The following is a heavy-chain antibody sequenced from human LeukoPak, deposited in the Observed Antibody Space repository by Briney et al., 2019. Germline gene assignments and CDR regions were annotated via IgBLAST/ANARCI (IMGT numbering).Heavy chain of an antibody. CDR1: GYTFTNYG. CDR3: ARSGVGYFYDNTGYYPLGY. Sequence: GASVKVSCKASGYTFTNYGISWVRQAPGQGLEWMGWISAYTGNTNYAQNFQGRVTMTTDTSTSTAFMELRSLRSDDTAVYYCARSGVGYFYDNTGYYPLGYWGQGTLVTVSS. D-gene: IGHD3-22*01. J-gene: IGHJ4*02. CDR2: ISAYTGNT. V-gene: IGHV1-18*01.